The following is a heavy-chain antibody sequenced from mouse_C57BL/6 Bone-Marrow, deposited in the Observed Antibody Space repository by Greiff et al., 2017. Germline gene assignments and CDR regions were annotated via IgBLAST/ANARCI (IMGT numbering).Heavy chain of an antibody. CDR2: ISGGGGNT. Sequence: EVKLMESGGGLVKPGGSLKLSCAASGFTFSSYTMSWVRQTPEKRLEWVATISGGGGNTYYPDSGKGRFTISRDNAKNTLYLQMSSLRSEDTALYYCARKGAYYSNYSWFAYWGQGTLVTVSA. CDR1: GFTFSSYT. CDR3: ARKGAYYSNYSWFAY. D-gene: IGHD2-5*01. J-gene: IGHJ3*01. V-gene: IGHV5-9*01.